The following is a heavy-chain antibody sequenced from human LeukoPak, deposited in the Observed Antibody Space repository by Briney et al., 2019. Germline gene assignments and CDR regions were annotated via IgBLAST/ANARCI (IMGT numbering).Heavy chain of an antibody. CDR2: IYYSGST. CDR3: ARETLTYYDILTGPYWYFDL. J-gene: IGHJ2*01. Sequence: SETLSLTCTVSGGSISSGGYYWSWIRQHPGKGLEWIGYIYYSGSTYYNPSLKSRVTISVDASKNQFSLKLSSVTAADTAVYYCARETLTYYDILTGPYWYFDLWGRGTLVTVSS. V-gene: IGHV4-31*03. D-gene: IGHD3-9*01. CDR1: GGSISSGGYY.